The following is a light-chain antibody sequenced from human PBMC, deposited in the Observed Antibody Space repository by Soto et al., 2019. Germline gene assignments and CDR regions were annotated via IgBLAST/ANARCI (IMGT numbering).Light chain of an antibody. Sequence: QSALTQPPSSSGSHGQSVTISCTGTSSDVGGYNYVSWYQQHPGKAPKLLISEVSKRPSGVPDRFSGSKSGNTASLTVSGLQAEDEADYYFSAFAGNNNFVFGGGTKLTVL. CDR2: EVS. J-gene: IGLJ2*01. CDR1: SSDVGGYNY. V-gene: IGLV2-8*01. CDR3: SAFAGNNNFV.